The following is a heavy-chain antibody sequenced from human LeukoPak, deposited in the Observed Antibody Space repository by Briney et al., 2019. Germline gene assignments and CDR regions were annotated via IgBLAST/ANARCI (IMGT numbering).Heavy chain of an antibody. CDR1: GYTYTSYA. V-gene: IGHV1-3*01. CDR3: ARGGYYDSSGYSCFDY. Sequence: GASVKVSCKASGYTYTSYAMHWVRQAPGQRLEWMGWINVGNGNTEYPQKFQGRVTITRDTSASTAYMELSSLRSEDTAVYYCARGGYYDSSGYSCFDYWGQGTLVTVSS. D-gene: IGHD3-22*01. J-gene: IGHJ4*02. CDR2: INVGNGNT.